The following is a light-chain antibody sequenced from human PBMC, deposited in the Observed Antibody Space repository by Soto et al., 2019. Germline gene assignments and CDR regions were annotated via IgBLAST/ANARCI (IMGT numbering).Light chain of an antibody. CDR3: MQALESRT. V-gene: IGKV2-28*01. Sequence: VMTPSPLSLPVSPGEPASISCRSSQSLLYSNGYNYLDWYLQKPGQSPQLLIYLGSNRASGVPDRFSGSGSGTDFTLKISRVEAEDVGIYYCMQALESRTFGQGTKVESK. CDR2: LGS. CDR1: QSLLYSNGYNY. J-gene: IGKJ1*01.